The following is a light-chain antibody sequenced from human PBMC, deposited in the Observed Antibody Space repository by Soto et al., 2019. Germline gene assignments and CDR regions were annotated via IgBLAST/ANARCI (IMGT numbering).Light chain of an antibody. CDR3: QQYNSYSPLT. V-gene: IGKV1-5*03. CDR1: QSISSW. J-gene: IGKJ4*01. CDR2: KES. Sequence: DIQMTQSPSTLSASVGDRVTITCRASQSISSWWAWYQQKPGKAPKLLIYKESGLESGVPSRFSGSGSGTEFTLTISSLQPDDFATYYCQQYNSYSPLTFGGGTKVEIK.